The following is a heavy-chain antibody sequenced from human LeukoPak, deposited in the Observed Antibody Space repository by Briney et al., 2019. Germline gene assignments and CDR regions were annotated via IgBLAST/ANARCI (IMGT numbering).Heavy chain of an antibody. V-gene: IGHV3-23*01. J-gene: IGHJ4*02. D-gene: IGHD1-26*01. CDR1: GFTFDNYR. CDR2: VNADGGNT. CDR3: TKRVKYGGTWDHFAD. Sequence: GGSLRLSCAASGFTFDNYRMSWVRQAPGKGLEWVSTVNADGGNTYYADSVKGRFTISRDNSKSTLILQMNSLRVEDTALYYCTKRVKYGGTWDHFADWGQGTLVTVS.